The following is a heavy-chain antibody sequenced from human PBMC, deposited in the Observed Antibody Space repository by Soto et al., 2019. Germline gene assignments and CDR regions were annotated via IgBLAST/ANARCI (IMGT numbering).Heavy chain of an antibody. CDR2: IYYSGST. CDR3: AAGDYSGSGTYYNGWFDS. J-gene: IGHJ5*01. CDR1: GFSVSSSIYY. Sequence: SETLSITCTFSGFSVSSSIYYWGWIRQPPRKGLEWIGSIYYSGSTYYNPSLKSRVTISLDTSKNQFSLRLNSVTAADAALYYCAAGDYSGSGTYYNGWFDSWGQGTLVNVSS. D-gene: IGHD3-10*01. V-gene: IGHV4-39*01.